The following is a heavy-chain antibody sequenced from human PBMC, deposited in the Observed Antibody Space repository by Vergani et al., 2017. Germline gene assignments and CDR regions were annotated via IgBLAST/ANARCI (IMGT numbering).Heavy chain of an antibody. J-gene: IGHJ6*02. D-gene: IGHD2-2*02. Sequence: QVQLQQWGAGLLKPSETLSLTCAVYGGSFSGYYWSWIRQPPGKGLEWIGEINHSGSTNYNPSLKSRVTISVDTSKNQFSLKLSSVTAADTAVYYCAIYARRPRAYGMDVWGQGTTVIVSS. V-gene: IGHV4-34*01. CDR1: GGSFSGYY. CDR2: INHSGST. CDR3: AIYARRPRAYGMDV.